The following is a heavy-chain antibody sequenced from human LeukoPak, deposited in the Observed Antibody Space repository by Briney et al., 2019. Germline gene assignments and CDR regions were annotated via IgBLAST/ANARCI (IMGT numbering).Heavy chain of an antibody. V-gene: IGHV3-23*01. J-gene: IGHJ4*02. CDR1: GFTFSSYA. CDR2: ISGSGGST. Sequence: GGSLRLSCAASGFTFSSYAMSWVRQAPGKGLEWVSTISGSGGSTYYADSVKGRFTISRDNSKNTLYLQMNSLRAEDTAVYYCAKNNYGSGKTLGYDSWGQGTLVTVSS. CDR3: AKNNYGSGKTLGYDS. D-gene: IGHD3-10*01.